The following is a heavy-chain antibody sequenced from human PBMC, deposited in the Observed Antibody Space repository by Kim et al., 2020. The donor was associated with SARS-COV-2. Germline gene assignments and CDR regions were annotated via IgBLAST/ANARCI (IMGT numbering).Heavy chain of an antibody. CDR3: ARAPAGIFVVVRQIDY. CDR2: IYYSGST. CDR1: GGSISSGGYY. V-gene: IGHV4-31*03. Sequence: SETLSLTCTVSGGSISSGGYYWSWIRQHPGKGLEWIGYIYYSGSTYYNPSLKSRVTISVDTSKNQFSLKLSSVTSADTAVYYCARAPAGIFVVVRQIDYWGQGTLVTVSS. D-gene: IGHD3-3*01. J-gene: IGHJ4*02.